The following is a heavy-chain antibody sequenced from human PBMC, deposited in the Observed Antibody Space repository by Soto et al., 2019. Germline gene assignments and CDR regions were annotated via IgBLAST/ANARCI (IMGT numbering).Heavy chain of an antibody. CDR3: ARGSYTSMLDS. D-gene: IGHD6-13*01. J-gene: IGHJ4*02. Sequence: ASVKVSCKASGYAFTSDYMHWVRQAPGQGLEWMGIVNPSGGTTSYPQKFQGRVTMTRDTSTSTVYMELSSLRSEDTAVYYCARGSYTSMLDSWGQGTLVTVSS. V-gene: IGHV1-46*01. CDR1: GYAFTSDY. CDR2: VNPSGGTT.